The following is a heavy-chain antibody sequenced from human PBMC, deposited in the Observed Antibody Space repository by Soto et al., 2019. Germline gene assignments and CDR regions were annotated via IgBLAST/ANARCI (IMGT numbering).Heavy chain of an antibody. CDR2: ISSSGSTI. CDR1: GFTFSSYE. CDR3: ARKTRIQLWLFAFDI. J-gene: IGHJ3*02. Sequence: GGSLRLSCAASGFTFSSYEMNWVRQAPGKGLEWVSYISSSGSTIYYADSVKGRFTISRDNAKNSLYLQMNSLRAEDTAVYYCARKTRIQLWLFAFDIWGQGTMVTVSS. V-gene: IGHV3-48*03. D-gene: IGHD5-18*01.